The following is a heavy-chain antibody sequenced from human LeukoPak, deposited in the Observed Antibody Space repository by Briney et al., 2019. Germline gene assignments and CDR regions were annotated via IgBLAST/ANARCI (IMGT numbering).Heavy chain of an antibody. D-gene: IGHD3-22*01. V-gene: IGHV1-18*01. CDR3: ARDLESYYDSSGYYLDAFDI. J-gene: IGHJ3*02. CDR1: GYTFTSYG. CDR2: ISAYNGNT. Sequence: ASVKVSCKASGYTFTSYGISWVRQAPGQGLEWMGWISAYNGNTNYAQKLQGRVTMTRDTSISTAYMELSKLRSDDTAVYYCARDLESYYDSSGYYLDAFDIWGQGTMVTVSS.